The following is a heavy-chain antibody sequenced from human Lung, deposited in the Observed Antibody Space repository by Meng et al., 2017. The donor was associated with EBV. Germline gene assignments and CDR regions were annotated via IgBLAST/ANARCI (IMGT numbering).Heavy chain of an antibody. J-gene: IGHJ4*02. CDR3: SRDLAGPYDD. D-gene: IGHD3-3*02. Sequence: VQLGEAGGALVQPGGSLGLSCAASGLTFSTYWMHWVRQAPGKGLVWISRINEDGRTTTYADSVKGRFTISRDNTKNTLYLQMNSLRVEDTALYFCSRDLAGPYDDWGQGTLVTVSS. CDR2: INEDGRTT. V-gene: IGHV3-74*01. CDR1: GLTFSTYW.